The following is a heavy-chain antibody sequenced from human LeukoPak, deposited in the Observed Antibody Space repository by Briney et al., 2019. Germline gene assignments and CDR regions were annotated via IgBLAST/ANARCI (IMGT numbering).Heavy chain of an antibody. Sequence: SETLSLTCAVYGGSFSGYYWSWVRQPPGKGLEWIGEITDSGGRNYNPSLKSRVTISVDTSKNQFSLKLTSVTAADTAVYYCVRHLSAGRPAFDIWGQGTMVTVSS. CDR2: ITDSGGR. V-gene: IGHV4-34*01. J-gene: IGHJ3*02. D-gene: IGHD2-15*01. CDR3: VRHLSAGRPAFDI. CDR1: GGSFSGYY.